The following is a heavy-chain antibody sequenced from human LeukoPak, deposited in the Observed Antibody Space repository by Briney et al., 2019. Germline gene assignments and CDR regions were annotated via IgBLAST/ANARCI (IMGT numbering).Heavy chain of an antibody. V-gene: IGHV5-51*01. D-gene: IGHD5-12*01. J-gene: IGHJ6*02. CDR1: GYTFTNYW. Sequence: GESLKISCKGSGYTFTNYWIGWVRQMPGKGLEWMGSIYPSDSDTRYSPSFQGQVTISADKSISTAYLQWSSLKASDTAMYYCARGWVATSHYYYGMDVWGQGTTVTVSS. CDR2: IYPSDSDT. CDR3: ARGWVATSHYYYGMDV.